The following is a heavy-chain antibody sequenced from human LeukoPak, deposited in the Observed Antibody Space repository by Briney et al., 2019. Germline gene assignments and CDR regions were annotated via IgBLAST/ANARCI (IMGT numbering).Heavy chain of an antibody. D-gene: IGHD6-19*01. J-gene: IGHJ5*02. Sequence: NHSGNTYYKPALKSRVTMSVDTSKNQFSLKLSSVTAADTAVYYCARRSVAGTWFDPWGQGTLVTVSS. V-gene: IGHV4-34*01. CDR2: NHSGNT. CDR3: ARRSVAGTWFDP.